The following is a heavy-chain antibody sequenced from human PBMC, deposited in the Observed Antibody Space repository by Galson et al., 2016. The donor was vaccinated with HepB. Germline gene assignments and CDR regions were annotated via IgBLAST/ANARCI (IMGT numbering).Heavy chain of an antibody. J-gene: IGHJ4*02. V-gene: IGHV3-73*01. D-gene: IGHD6-6*01. CDR1: GFTFSGSA. CDR2: IRSKANSYAT. CDR3: SRPRRDSSSSTFDY. Sequence: SLRLSCAASGFTFSGSAMHWVRQASGKGLEWVGRIRSKANSYATAYAASVKGRFTISRDDSKNTAYLQMNSLKTEDTAVYFCSRPRRDSSSSTFDYWGQGTLVTVSS.